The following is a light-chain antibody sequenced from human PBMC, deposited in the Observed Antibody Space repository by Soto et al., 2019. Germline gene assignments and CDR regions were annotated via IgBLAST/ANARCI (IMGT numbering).Light chain of an antibody. CDR1: QSVDSN. J-gene: IGKJ3*01. V-gene: IGKV3-15*01. Sequence: EIVMTQSPATLSVSPGERATLSCRTSQSVDSNLAWYQQKPGQAPRLLIYGASTRATGIPARFSGSGSGTEFTLTNSSLQSEDFAVYYCQQYNNWPPFTFGPGTKVDIK. CDR3: QQYNNWPPFT. CDR2: GAS.